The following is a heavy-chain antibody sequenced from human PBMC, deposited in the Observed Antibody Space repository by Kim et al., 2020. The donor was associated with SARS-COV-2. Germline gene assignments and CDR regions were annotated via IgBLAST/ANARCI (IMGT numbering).Heavy chain of an antibody. Sequence: SVKVSCKASGGTFSSYAISWVRQAPGQGLEWMGGIIPIFGTANYAQKFQGRVTITADESTSTAYMELSSLRSEDTAVYYCARVRWREQQGIVVRARQEGCYGMDVWGQGTTVTVSS. D-gene: IGHD2-2*01. CDR2: IIPIFGTA. J-gene: IGHJ6*02. V-gene: IGHV1-69*13. CDR1: GGTFSSYA. CDR3: ARVRWREQQGIVVRARQEGCYGMDV.